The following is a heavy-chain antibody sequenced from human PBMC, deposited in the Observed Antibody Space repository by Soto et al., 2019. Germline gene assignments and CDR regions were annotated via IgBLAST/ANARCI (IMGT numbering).Heavy chain of an antibody. V-gene: IGHV3-23*01. CDR3: AKWHTYNYDSLAYAGFDC. Sequence: SGGSLRLSCAASGFTFSSYAMTWVRQAPGKGLEWVSAISGGGVTYYADSVKGQFTISRDISKNTVYLQMNSLRAEDTATYYCAKWHTYNYDSLAYAGFDCWGPGTQVTVSS. CDR1: GFTFSSYA. D-gene: IGHD3-22*01. J-gene: IGHJ4*02. CDR2: ISGGGVT.